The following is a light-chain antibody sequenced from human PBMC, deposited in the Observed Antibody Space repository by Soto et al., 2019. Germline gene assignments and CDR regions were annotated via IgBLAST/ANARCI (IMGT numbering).Light chain of an antibody. CDR2: DAS. J-gene: IGKJ1*01. V-gene: IGKV3D-20*01. CDR3: QQYGSSPRT. CDR1: QSVSSSY. Sequence: EIVLTQSPATLSLSPGERATLSCGASQSVSSSYLAWYQQKPGLAPRVLIYDASSRATGIPDRFSGSGSGTDFTLTISRLEPEDFAVYYCQQYGSSPRTFGQGTKVEIK.